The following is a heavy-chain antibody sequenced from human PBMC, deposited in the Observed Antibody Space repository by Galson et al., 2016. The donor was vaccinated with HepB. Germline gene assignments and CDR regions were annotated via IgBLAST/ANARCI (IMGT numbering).Heavy chain of an antibody. CDR2: IKRDGSEK. Sequence: SLRLSCAASGFTFSNYWMSWVRQPPGKGLEWVGNIKRDGSEKYYVDSVKGRFTISRDNAKNPLYLQMNSLRAEDTAVYYCARDGSGWLFDSWGQGTLVTVSS. D-gene: IGHD6-19*01. CDR1: GFTFSNYW. V-gene: IGHV3-7*01. CDR3: ARDGSGWLFDS. J-gene: IGHJ4*02.